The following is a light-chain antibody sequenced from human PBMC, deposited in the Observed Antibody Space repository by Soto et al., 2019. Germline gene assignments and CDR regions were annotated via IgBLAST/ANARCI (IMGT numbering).Light chain of an antibody. CDR1: SSDVGGYNY. CDR3: SSYTSASTLLYL. CDR2: GVT. J-gene: IGLJ1*01. Sequence: QSVLTQPASVSGSPGQSITISFTGTSSDVGGYNYVSWYQQHPGIAPKLLIYGVTNRPSGVSTRCSGSKSGNTASLTISGLQAEDEAYYHCSSYTSASTLLYLFGTGTKLTVL. V-gene: IGLV2-14*01.